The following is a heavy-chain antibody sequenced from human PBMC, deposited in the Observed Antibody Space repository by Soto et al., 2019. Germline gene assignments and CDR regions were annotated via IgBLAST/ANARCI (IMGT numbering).Heavy chain of an antibody. V-gene: IGHV3-21*01. CDR2: ISISGSTI. CDR3: ARDSSTSSQFDY. CDR1: GFTFSSYS. Sequence: EVQLVESGGGLVKPGGSLRLSCAASGFTFSSYSMNWVRQAPGKGLEWVSSISISGSTIYYADSVKGRFTISRDNSKNSLYLQMNSLRVEDTAVYYCARDSSTSSQFDYWGQGTLVTVSS. D-gene: IGHD2-2*01. J-gene: IGHJ4*02.